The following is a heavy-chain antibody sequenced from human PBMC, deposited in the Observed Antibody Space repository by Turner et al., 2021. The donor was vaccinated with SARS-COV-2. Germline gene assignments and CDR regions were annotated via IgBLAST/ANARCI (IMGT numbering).Heavy chain of an antibody. CDR3: ARVFDYGDYDINGWFDP. V-gene: IGHV1-69*06. CDR2: IIPIFGTA. CDR1: GGTFSSYA. D-gene: IGHD4-17*01. Sequence: QVQLVQSGAEVKKPGSSVKVSCTASGGTFSSYAISWVRQAPGQGLEWMGGIIPIFGTANYAQKFQGRVTITADKSTSTAYMELSSLRSEDTAVYYCARVFDYGDYDINGWFDPWGQGTLVTVSS. J-gene: IGHJ5*02.